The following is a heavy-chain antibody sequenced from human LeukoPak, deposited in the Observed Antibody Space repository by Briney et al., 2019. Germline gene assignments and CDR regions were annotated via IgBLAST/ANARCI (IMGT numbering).Heavy chain of an antibody. CDR2: IYHSGST. V-gene: IGHV4-38-2*01. Sequence: SETLSLACAVSGYSISSGYYWGWIRQPPGKGLEWIGSIYHSGSTYYNPSLKSRVTISVDTSKNQFSLKLSSVTAADTAVYYCASRSSYFDYWGQGTLVTVSS. CDR1: GYSISSGYY. CDR3: ASRSSYFDY. J-gene: IGHJ4*02.